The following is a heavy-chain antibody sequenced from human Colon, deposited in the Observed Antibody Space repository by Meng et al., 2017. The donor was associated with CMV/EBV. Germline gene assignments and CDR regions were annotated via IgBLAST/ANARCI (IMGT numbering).Heavy chain of an antibody. V-gene: IGHV3-53*01. J-gene: IGHJ4*02. CDR1: GFTVTNKY. CDR3: ARIHYDAWSGYYRDY. CDR2: IYSGGST. Sequence: GESLKISCAASGFTVTNKYMSWVRQAPGKGLEWVSIIYSGGSTSYADSVKGRFTMSRDNAKNSLYLQLSSLRAEDTAVYYCARIHYDAWSGYYRDYWGQGALVTVSS. D-gene: IGHD3-3*01.